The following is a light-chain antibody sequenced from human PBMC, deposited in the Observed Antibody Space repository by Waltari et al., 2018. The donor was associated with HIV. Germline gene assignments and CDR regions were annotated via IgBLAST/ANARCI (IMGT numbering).Light chain of an antibody. J-gene: IGLJ2*01. CDR1: NHDVGFSDY. V-gene: IGLV2-11*01. CDR2: DVS. Sequence: QSALTQPRSMSGSPGQSVTISCTGTNHDVGFSDYVSWFQQHPGKVPKLIISDVSKRPPGVPDRFSGSKSDNTASLTISGLQPEDEAHYYCCAYAGSYSVVFGGGTKLTVL. CDR3: CAYAGSYSVV.